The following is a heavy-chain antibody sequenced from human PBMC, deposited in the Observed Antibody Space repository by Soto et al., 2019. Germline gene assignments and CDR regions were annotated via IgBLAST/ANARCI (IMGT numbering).Heavy chain of an antibody. CDR1: GYSFTSYW. CDR2: IYPGDPDT. J-gene: IGHJ6*02. D-gene: IGHD4-17*01. V-gene: IGHV5-51*01. CDR3: ARRRVTTNYFYGMDV. Sequence: GESLKISCKGSGYSFTSYWIGWVRQMPGKGLEWMGIIYPGDPDTRYSPSFQRQVTNSADKSISTAYLQWSSLKASDTAMYYCARRRVTTNYFYGMDVWGQGTTVTVSS.